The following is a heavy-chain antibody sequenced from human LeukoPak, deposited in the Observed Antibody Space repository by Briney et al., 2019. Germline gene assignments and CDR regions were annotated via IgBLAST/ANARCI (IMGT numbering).Heavy chain of an antibody. J-gene: IGHJ4*02. Sequence: GGSLRLSCAASGFIFSRDSMNWVRQAPGKGLEWISYISRDSNIIFYADSVRGRFTISRDNAKNSLYLQMNSLRAEDTAVYYCAADRYCSSTSCYHTLFDYWGQGTLVTVSS. CDR3: AADRYCSSTSCYHTLFDY. CDR2: ISRDSNII. V-gene: IGHV3-48*01. D-gene: IGHD2-2*01. CDR1: GFIFSRDS.